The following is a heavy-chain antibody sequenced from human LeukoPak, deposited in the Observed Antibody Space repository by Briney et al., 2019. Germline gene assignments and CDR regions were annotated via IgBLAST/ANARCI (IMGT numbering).Heavy chain of an antibody. V-gene: IGHV4-59*01. CDR2: IHYSGST. CDR1: GGSISGYY. Sequence: SETLSLTCSVSGGSISGYYWSWIRQPPGKGLEWIGYIHYSGSTYYNPSLKSRVTISVDTSKNQFSLKLRSVTAADTAVYYCARYWELLYHNWFDPWGQGTLVTVSS. CDR3: ARYWELLYHNWFDP. J-gene: IGHJ5*02. D-gene: IGHD1-26*01.